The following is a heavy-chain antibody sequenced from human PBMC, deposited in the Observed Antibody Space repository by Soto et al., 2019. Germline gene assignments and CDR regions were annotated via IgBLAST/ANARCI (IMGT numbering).Heavy chain of an antibody. D-gene: IGHD3-16*01. J-gene: IGHJ4*02. CDR2: INQDVSER. CDR3: VCGGNFFVY. CDR1: GFTFSTHW. Sequence: EVQLVESGGGLVQPGGSLRLSCAASGFTFSTHWMTWVRQPPGKGLEWVANINQDVSERYYVDSVRGRFTISRDNAKNLRYLQMNSLRAEDTAVYYCVCGGNFFVYWGQGTLVTVSP. V-gene: IGHV3-7*01.